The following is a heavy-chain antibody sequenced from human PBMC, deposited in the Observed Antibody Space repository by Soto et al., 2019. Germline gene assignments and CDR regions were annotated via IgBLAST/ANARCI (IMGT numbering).Heavy chain of an antibody. CDR3: ARGYLLTGYSPALNGWFDP. CDR2: IYYSGST. CDR1: GGSISSYY. V-gene: IGHV4-59*01. J-gene: IGHJ5*02. D-gene: IGHD3-9*01. Sequence: SETLSLTCTVSGGSISSYYWSWIRQPPGKGLEWIGYIYYSGSTNYNPSLKSRVTISVDTSKNQFSLKLSSVTAADTAVYYCARGYLLTGYSPALNGWFDPWGQGTLVTVS.